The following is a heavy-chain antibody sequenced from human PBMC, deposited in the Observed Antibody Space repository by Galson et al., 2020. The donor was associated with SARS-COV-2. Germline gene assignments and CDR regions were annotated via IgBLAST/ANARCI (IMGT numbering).Heavy chain of an antibody. D-gene: IGHD6-13*01. Sequence: GESLKISCAASGFTFSSYGMHWVRQPPGKGLEWVAVIWYDGSNKYYADSVKGRFTISRDNSKNTLYLQMNSLRAEDTAVYYCAKEGMGYSSSWYEGKSGDYFDYWGQGTLVTVSS. V-gene: IGHV3-33*06. J-gene: IGHJ4*02. CDR2: IWYDGSNK. CDR1: GFTFSSYG. CDR3: AKEGMGYSSSWYEGKSGDYFDY.